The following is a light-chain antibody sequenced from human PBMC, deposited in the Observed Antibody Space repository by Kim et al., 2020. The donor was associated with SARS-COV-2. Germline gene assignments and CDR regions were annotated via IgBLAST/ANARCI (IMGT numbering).Light chain of an antibody. V-gene: IGLV3-1*01. CDR2: QDN. CDR3: QVWDSNREF. Sequence: SYELTQPPSVFVSPGQTAIITCSGDRLGDKYVCWYQQKPGQSPVVVIYQDNKRPSGTPERFSGSNSGNTATLTISGTQAMDEADYYCQVWDSNREFFGGGTQLTVL. J-gene: IGLJ2*01. CDR1: RLGDKY.